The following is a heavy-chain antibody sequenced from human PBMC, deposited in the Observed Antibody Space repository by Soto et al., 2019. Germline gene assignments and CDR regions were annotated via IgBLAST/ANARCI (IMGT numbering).Heavy chain of an antibody. V-gene: IGHV4-4*07. CDR2: IYSSGSA. J-gene: IGHJ4*02. CDR3: ARVYSGSYYEFDY. CDR1: GGSISSYY. Sequence: KTSETLSLTCTVSGGSISSYYWSWIRQPAGKGLEWIGRIYSSGSANYNPSLKSRVTMSVDTSKNQFSLKLSSVTTADTAVYYCARVYSGSYYEFDYWGQGTLVTVSS. D-gene: IGHD1-26*01.